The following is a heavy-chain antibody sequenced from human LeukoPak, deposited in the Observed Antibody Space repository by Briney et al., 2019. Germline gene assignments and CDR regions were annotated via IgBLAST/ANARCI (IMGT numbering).Heavy chain of an antibody. CDR3: ARESDYSNNVDY. D-gene: IGHD4-11*01. CDR1: GDSISSGNYY. Sequence: SETLSLTCTVSGDSISSGNYYWSWIRQPAGKGLEWIGRIDSSGSTNYNPSLKSRVTMSIDTSKNQFSLKLTSVTAADTAVYYCARESDYSNNVDYWGQGTLVTVSS. CDR2: IDSSGST. V-gene: IGHV4-61*02. J-gene: IGHJ4*02.